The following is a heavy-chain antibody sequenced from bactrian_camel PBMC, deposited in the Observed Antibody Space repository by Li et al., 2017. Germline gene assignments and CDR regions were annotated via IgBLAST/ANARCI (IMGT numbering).Heavy chain of an antibody. CDR1: GFTFSDYD. V-gene: IGHV3S40*01. D-gene: IGHD4*01. Sequence: VQLVESGGGLVQPGGSLRLSCAASGFTFSDYDMTWVRQAPGKGLEWVSSINIRGDTSHYADFAKGRFTISRDNAKNTLYLQMNSLKPEDTATFSCAAVRLGRLCDFRDGDWAYWGQGTQVTVS. J-gene: IGHJ4*01. CDR2: INIRGDTS. CDR3: AAVRLGRLCDFRDGDWAY.